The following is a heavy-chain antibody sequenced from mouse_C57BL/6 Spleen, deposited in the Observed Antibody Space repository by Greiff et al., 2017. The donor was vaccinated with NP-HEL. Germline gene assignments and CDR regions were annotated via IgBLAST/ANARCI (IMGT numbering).Heavy chain of an antibody. J-gene: IGHJ4*01. V-gene: IGHV1-52*01. CDR3: ARSGEGAMDY. CDR2: IDPSDSET. CDR1: GYTFTSYW. D-gene: IGHD2-13*01. Sequence: LQQPGAELVRPGSSVKLSCKASGYTFTSYWMHWVKQRPIQGLEWIGNIDPSDSETHYNQKFKDKATLTVDKSSSTAYMQLSSLTSEDSAVYYCARSGEGAMDYWGQGTSVTVSS.